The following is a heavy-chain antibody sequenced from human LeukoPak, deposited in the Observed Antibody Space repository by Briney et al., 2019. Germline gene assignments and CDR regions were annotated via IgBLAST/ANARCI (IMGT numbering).Heavy chain of an antibody. CDR1: GCTFDDYA. V-gene: IGHV3-9*01. CDR2: INLNSDSI. CDR3: AINGGGDSGYGNFDY. D-gene: IGHD5-12*01. J-gene: IGHJ4*02. Sequence: GRSLTLSCAVSGCTFDDYAMHWVRKVPAKGLELVSGINLNSDSIGYADSVKGRFTTSRDNAKNYLYLQMNSLRAEDTAFYYCAINGGGDSGYGNFDYWGQGTLVTVSS.